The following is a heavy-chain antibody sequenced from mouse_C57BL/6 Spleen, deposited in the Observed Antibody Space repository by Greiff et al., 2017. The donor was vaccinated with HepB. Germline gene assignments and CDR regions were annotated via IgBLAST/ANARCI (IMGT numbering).Heavy chain of an antibody. CDR3: ARRQWLGDY. Sequence: VQLQQPGAELVRPGTSVKLSCKASGYTFTSYWMHWVKQRPGQGLEWIGVIDPSDSYTNYNQKFKGKATLTVDTSSSTAYMQLSSLTSEDSAVYYCARRQWLGDYWGQGTTLTVSS. J-gene: IGHJ2*01. CDR2: IDPSDSYT. D-gene: IGHD2-2*01. V-gene: IGHV1-59*01. CDR1: GYTFTSYW.